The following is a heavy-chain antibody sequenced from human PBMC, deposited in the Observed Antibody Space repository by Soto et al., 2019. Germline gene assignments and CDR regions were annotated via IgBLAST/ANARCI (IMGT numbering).Heavy chain of an antibody. Sequence: VGSLRLSCAASGFTFRNYEMFWVRQAPGKGLEWVSYISSGGSTIYYADSVKGRLTVSRDNAKNSLYLQMTSLTAEDTATYFCARVSSGSGSFGWFVPWGQGTLVTV. CDR3: ARVSSGSGSFGWFVP. D-gene: IGHD3-10*01. V-gene: IGHV3-48*03. CDR1: GFTFRNYE. J-gene: IGHJ5*02. CDR2: ISSGGSTI.